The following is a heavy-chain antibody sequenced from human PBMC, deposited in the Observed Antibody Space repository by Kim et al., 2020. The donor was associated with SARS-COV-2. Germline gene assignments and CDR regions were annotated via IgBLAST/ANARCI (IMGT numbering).Heavy chain of an antibody. Sequence: SETLSLTCTVSGGSVSSGSYYWSWIWQPPGKGLEWIGYIYDSGSTNYNPSLKSRVTISVDTSKNQFSLKLSSVTAADTAVYYCASGDCSGGSCYYGMDVWGQGTTVTVSS. CDR3: ASGDCSGGSCYYGMDV. D-gene: IGHD2-15*01. J-gene: IGHJ6*02. CDR2: IYDSGST. CDR1: GGSVSSGSYY. V-gene: IGHV4-61*01.